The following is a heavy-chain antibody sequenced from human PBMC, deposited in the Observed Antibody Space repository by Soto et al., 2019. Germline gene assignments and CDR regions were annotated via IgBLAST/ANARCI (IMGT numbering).Heavy chain of an antibody. CDR1: GFTFSSYG. CDR2: ISYDGSNK. V-gene: IGHV3-30*18. CDR3: AKDQVGGYCSSTSCPGRGYYYGMDV. D-gene: IGHD2-2*01. Sequence: HPGGSLRLSCAASGFTFSSYGMHWVRQAPGKGLEWVAVISYDGSNKYYADSVKGRFTISRDNSKNTLYLQMNSLRAEDTAVYYCAKDQVGGYCSSTSCPGRGYYYGMDVWGQGTTVTVSS. J-gene: IGHJ6*02.